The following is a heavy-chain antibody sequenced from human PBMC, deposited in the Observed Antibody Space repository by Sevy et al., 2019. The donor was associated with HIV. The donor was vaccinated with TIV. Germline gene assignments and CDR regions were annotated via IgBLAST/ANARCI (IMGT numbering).Heavy chain of an antibody. J-gene: IGHJ5*01. D-gene: IGHD2-21*01. CDR1: GFTFSAYS. CDR3: ARAGGDCYSKNECWFVS. CDR2: ISSSSGTI. Sequence: GGSLRLSCAASGFTFSAYSMNWVRQAPGKGLEWVSYISSSSGTIYYADSVKGQFTISRDKAKRSLYLQMNGLTAEDTAEYYCARAGGDCYSKNECWFVSWGQGTPVTVSS. V-gene: IGHV3-48*01.